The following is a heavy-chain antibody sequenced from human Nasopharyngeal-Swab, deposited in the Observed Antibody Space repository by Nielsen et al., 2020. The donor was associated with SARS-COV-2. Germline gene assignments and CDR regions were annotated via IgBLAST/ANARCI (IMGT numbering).Heavy chain of an antibody. Sequence: GESLKISCAASGFTFSSSGMHWVRQAPGKGLEWVAVISYDGSNEYYADSVKGRFTISRDNSKNTMYLQMNSLRAEDTAMYYCAKDRVGNYYYGMDVWGQGTTVTVSS. V-gene: IGHV3-30*18. CDR3: AKDRVGNYYYGMDV. CDR1: GFTFSSSG. J-gene: IGHJ6*02. CDR2: ISYDGSNE. D-gene: IGHD1-26*01.